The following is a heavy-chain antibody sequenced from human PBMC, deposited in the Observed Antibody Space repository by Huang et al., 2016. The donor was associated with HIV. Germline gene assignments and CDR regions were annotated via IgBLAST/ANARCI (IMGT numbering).Heavy chain of an antibody. CDR2: VKPKSGNT. CDR3: ARGVRLYKNKDVPPNTSWGYYHYYMDA. CDR1: GYTFTNYD. V-gene: IGHV1-8*02. Sequence: QVQLLQSGAEVKKPGASVKISCKTSGYTFTNYDINWVRQAPGQGLEWMGGVKPKSGNTVSAQKFQDRVSMTRTTSITSAYMELSDLRSDDTAVYYCARGVRLYKNKDVPPNTSWGYYHYYMDAWGEGTTVTVS. D-gene: IGHD3-3*01. J-gene: IGHJ6*03.